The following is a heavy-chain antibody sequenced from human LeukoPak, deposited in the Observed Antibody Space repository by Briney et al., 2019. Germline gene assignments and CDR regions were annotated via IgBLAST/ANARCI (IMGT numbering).Heavy chain of an antibody. CDR2: INAGNGNT. CDR3: ARGFYDSSGYYGLDY. J-gene: IGHJ4*02. D-gene: IGHD3-22*01. CDR1: GYTFTSYA. V-gene: IGHV1-3*01. Sequence: GASVKVSCKASGYTFTSYAMHWVRQAPGQRLEWMGWINAGNGNTKYSQEFQGRVTITRDTSASTAYMELSRLRSDDTAVYYCARGFYDSSGYYGLDYWGQGTLVTVSS.